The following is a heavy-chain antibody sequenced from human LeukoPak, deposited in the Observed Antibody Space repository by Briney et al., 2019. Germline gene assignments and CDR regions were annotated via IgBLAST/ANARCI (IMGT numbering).Heavy chain of an antibody. Sequence: SETLSLTCAVYGGSFSAYYWSWIRQPPGKGLEWIGYIYYSGSTNYNPSLKSRVTTSVDTSKNQFSLKLSSVTAADTAVYYCARSGILTGYYYFDYWGQGTLVTVSS. D-gene: IGHD3-9*01. CDR2: IYYSGST. CDR1: GGSFSAYY. V-gene: IGHV4-59*01. J-gene: IGHJ4*02. CDR3: ARSGILTGYYYFDY.